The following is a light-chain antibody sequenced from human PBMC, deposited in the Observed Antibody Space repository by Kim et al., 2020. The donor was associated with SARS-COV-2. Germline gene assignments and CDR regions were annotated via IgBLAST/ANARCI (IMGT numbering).Light chain of an antibody. CDR2: DVT. Sequence: QSALTQPRSVSKSPGQSVTISCTGTSSDIGYYDCVSWYQQHPGKAPKLMIYDVTKRPSGVPDRFSGSKSGNTASLTISGLQAEDEADYYCCSYAGTYTWVFGGGTQLTVL. CDR3: CSYAGTYTWV. CDR1: SSDIGYYDC. V-gene: IGLV2-11*01. J-gene: IGLJ3*02.